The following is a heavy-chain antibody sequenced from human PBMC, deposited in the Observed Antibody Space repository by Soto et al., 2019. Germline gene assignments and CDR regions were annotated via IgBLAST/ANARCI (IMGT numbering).Heavy chain of an antibody. CDR1: GGSISSGGYY. V-gene: IGHV4-31*03. Sequence: SETLSLTCTVSGGSISSGGYYWSWIRQHPGKGLEWIGYIYYSGSTYYNPSLKSRVTISVDTSKNQFSLKLSSVTAADTAVYNCARGPNCSGGSCHYAFDIWGQGTMVTVSS. CDR3: ARGPNCSGGSCHYAFDI. D-gene: IGHD2-15*01. CDR2: IYYSGST. J-gene: IGHJ3*02.